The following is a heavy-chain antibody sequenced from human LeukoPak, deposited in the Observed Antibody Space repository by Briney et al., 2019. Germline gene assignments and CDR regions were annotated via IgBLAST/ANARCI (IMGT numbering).Heavy chain of an antibody. J-gene: IGHJ4*02. CDR3: ASLVAAAFDY. V-gene: IGHV4-39*01. D-gene: IGHD6-13*01. CDR2: IYYSGST. CDR1: GGSISSSSYY. Sequence: PSETLSLTCAVSGGSISSSSYYWGWIRHPPGKGLEWIGSIYYSGSTYYNPSLKSRVTISVDTSKNQFSLKLSSVTAADTAVYYCASLVAAAFDYWGQGTLVTVSS.